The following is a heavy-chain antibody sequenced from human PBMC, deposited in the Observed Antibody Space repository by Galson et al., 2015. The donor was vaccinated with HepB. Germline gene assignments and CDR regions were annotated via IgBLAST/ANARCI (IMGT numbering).Heavy chain of an antibody. Sequence: SVKVSCKASGYTFTSYGISWVRQAPGQGLEWMGWINIYNGNTNYAQKLQGRVTMTTDTSTSTVYMGLRSLISDDTAVYYCARNEQWLVRTFDYWGQGTLVTVSS. CDR2: INIYNGNT. V-gene: IGHV1-18*01. D-gene: IGHD6-19*01. CDR1: GYTFTSYG. CDR3: ARNEQWLVRTFDY. J-gene: IGHJ4*02.